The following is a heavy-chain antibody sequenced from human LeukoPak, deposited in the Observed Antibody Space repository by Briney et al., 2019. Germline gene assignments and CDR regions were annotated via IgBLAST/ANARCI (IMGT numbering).Heavy chain of an antibody. D-gene: IGHD3-22*01. CDR3: AKGTYDSSGYSNLDY. CDR1: GFTFSSYD. Sequence: GGSLRLSCEGSGFTFSSYDLSWVRQAQGKGLEWVAAISRSGSTPYYAASVKGRFTISRDNSKNTLYLQMNSLRAEDTAVYYCAKGTYDSSGYSNLDYWGQGTLVTVSS. J-gene: IGHJ4*02. V-gene: IGHV3-23*01. CDR2: ISRSGSTP.